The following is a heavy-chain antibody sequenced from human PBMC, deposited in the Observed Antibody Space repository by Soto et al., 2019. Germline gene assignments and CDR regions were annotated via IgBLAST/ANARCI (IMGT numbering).Heavy chain of an antibody. CDR2: IYYSGST. CDR3: ARHCSGGSCYYAFDI. Sequence: WETLSLTCTVSGGSISSYYWSWIRQPPGKGLEWIAYIYYSGSTNYNPSLKSRVTISVDTSKNQFSLKLSSVTAADTAVYYCARHCSGGSCYYAFDIWGQGTMVTVS. V-gene: IGHV4-59*08. CDR1: GGSISSYY. J-gene: IGHJ3*02. D-gene: IGHD2-15*01.